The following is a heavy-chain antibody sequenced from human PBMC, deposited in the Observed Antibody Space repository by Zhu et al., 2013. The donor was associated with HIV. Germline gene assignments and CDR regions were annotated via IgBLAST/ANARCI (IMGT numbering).Heavy chain of an antibody. J-gene: IGHJ6*02. V-gene: IGHV1-18*01. CDR1: GGTFSSYA. CDR3: ARDGSWSGRRYYYYYYGMDV. D-gene: IGHD3-10*01. Sequence: QVQLVQSGAEVKKPGSSVKVSCKASGGTFSSYAISWVRQAPGQGLEWMGWISAYNGNTNYAQKLQGRVTMTTDTSTSTAYMELRSLRSDDTAVYYCARDGSWSGRRYYYYYYGMDVWGQGTTVTV. CDR2: ISAYNGNT.